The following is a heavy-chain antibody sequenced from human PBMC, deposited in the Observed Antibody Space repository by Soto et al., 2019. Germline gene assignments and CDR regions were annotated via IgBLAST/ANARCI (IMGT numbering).Heavy chain of an antibody. CDR2: IKSTTDGGTT. CDR1: GFTFSNAW. J-gene: IGHJ4*02. CDR3: TNTNLRWWQGIAADDY. D-gene: IGHD6-13*01. V-gene: IGHV3-15*07. Sequence: EVQLVESGGGLVKPGGSLRLSCAASGFTFSNAWMNWVRQAPGKGLEWVGRIKSTTDGGTTDYAAPVKGRFTISRDDSKNTLYLQMNSLKTEYTAVYYCTNTNLRWWQGIAADDYWGQGTLVTVSS.